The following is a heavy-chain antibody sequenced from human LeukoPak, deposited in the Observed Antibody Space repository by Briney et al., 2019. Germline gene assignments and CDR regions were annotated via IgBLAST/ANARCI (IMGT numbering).Heavy chain of an antibody. D-gene: IGHD2-2*01. CDR3: ARARYCSSTSCYPYYYYYMDV. CDR2: INAGNGNT. V-gene: IGHV1-3*01. Sequence: ASVKVSCKASGYTFTSYAMHWVRQAPGQRLEWMGLINAGNGNTKYSQKFQGRVTITRDTSASTAYMELSSLRSEDTAVYYCARARYCSSTSCYPYYYYYMDVWGKGTTVTVSS. CDR1: GYTFTSYA. J-gene: IGHJ6*03.